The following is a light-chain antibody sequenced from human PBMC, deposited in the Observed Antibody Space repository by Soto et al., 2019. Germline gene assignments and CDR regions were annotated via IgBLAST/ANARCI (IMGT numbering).Light chain of an antibody. V-gene: IGKV3-20*01. CDR1: QSVSSGL. Sequence: ELVLTQSPGTLSLSPGERATLSCRASQSVSSGLLAWYQQKPGQAPRLLIYGASSRATGIPARFSGSGSGTDFTLTISSLEPEDFAVYYCQQYGSSPQTFGQGTKVDIK. J-gene: IGKJ1*01. CDR2: GAS. CDR3: QQYGSSPQT.